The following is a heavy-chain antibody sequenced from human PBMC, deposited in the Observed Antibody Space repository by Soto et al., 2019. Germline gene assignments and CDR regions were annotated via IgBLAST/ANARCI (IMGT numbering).Heavy chain of an antibody. J-gene: IGHJ4*02. CDR1: GFTFSNNA. CDR3: VRHYTGVAS. D-gene: IGHD2-2*02. CDR2: ISGNGIAT. Sequence: GWSLRLSCSASGFTFSNNAMEWVRQAPGKGLEYVSAISGNGIATYYADSVKGRLTISRDNSKNTLYLQMSSLRAEDTAVYYCVRHYTGVASWGQGTLVTVS. V-gene: IGHV3-64D*06.